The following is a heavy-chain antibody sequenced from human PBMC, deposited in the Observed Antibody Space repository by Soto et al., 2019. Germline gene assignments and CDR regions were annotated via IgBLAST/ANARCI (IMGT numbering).Heavy chain of an antibody. J-gene: IGHJ4*02. CDR1: GGSFSGYY. V-gene: IGHV4-34*01. CDR3: ARGRMEYSSSSLDY. D-gene: IGHD6-6*01. Sequence: SETLSLTCAVYGGSFSGYYWSWIRQPPGKGLEWIGGINHSGSTNYNPSLKSRVTISVDTSKNQFSLKLSSVTAADTAVYYCARGRMEYSSSSLDYWGQGTLVT. CDR2: INHSGST.